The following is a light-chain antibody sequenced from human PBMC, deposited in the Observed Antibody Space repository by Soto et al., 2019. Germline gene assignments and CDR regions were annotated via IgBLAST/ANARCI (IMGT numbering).Light chain of an antibody. CDR3: QQRSNWVYT. V-gene: IGKV3-11*01. J-gene: IGKJ2*01. CDR2: DAS. CDR1: QSVSGS. Sequence: EIVLTQSPATLSLSPGERATLSCRASQSVSGSLAWYQQKPGQAPRLLIYDASNRATGIPARFSGSGSGTDFPLTISSLEPEDFALYYCQQRSNWVYTFGQGTKLEIK.